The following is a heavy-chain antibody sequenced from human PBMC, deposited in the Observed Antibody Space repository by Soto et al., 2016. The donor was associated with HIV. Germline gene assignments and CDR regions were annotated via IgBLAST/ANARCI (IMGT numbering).Heavy chain of an antibody. J-gene: IGHJ6*02. D-gene: IGHD2-21*01. Sequence: DVQLLESGGGLVKPGASLRLSCEASGFTFSSYVMTWVRQAPGKGLEWASAISGSGGSTYYADSVKGRFTISRDNSKKTQYLQMNSLRIEDTAVYYCAKIASRDLMSHYQSFSMDIWGQGTAVTVAS. CDR3: AKIASRDLMSHYQSFSMDI. CDR2: ISGSGGST. CDR1: GFTFSSYV. V-gene: IGHV3-23*01.